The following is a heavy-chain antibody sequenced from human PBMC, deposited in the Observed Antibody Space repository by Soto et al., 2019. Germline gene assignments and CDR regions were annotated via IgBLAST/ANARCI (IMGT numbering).Heavy chain of an antibody. Sequence: LRLSCAASGFTFSSYSMNWVRQAPGKGLEWVSSISSSSSYIYYADSVKGRFTISRDNAKNSLYLQMNSLRAEDTAVYYCARVKECSSTSCYARDAFDGCGQGTMVTVSS. CDR1: GFTFSSYS. CDR3: ARVKECSSTSCYARDAFDG. V-gene: IGHV3-21*04. CDR2: ISSSSSYI. D-gene: IGHD2-2*01. J-gene: IGHJ3*01.